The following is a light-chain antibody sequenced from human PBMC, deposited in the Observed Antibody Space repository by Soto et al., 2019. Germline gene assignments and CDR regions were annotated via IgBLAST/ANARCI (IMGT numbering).Light chain of an antibody. CDR1: QSVGGNY. CDR2: GAS. J-gene: IGKJ1*01. V-gene: IGKV3-20*01. CDR3: QQYGSSPRT. Sequence: EIVVTQSPGTLSLSPGERATLSCRASQSVGGNYLAWYQQKPGQAPRLLIYGASTRATDIPARFSGSGSGTEFTLTISRLEPEDFAVYYCQQYGSSPRTFGQGTKVDIK.